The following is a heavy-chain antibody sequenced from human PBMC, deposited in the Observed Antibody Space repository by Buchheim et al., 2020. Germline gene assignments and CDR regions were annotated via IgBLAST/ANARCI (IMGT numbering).Heavy chain of an antibody. CDR3: ATRPSDLSYWYFDL. CDR2: IYHSGTT. V-gene: IGHV4-31*03. J-gene: IGHJ2*01. D-gene: IGHD6-6*01. CDR1: NGSISSDDFY. Sequence: QVQLQESGPGLVKPSQTLSLTCTVSNGSISSDDFYWSWIRQHPGKGLEWIGYIYHSGTTYYNPSLRSRLDISMHTSKNQFSLNLDSVTAADTAIYYCATRPSDLSYWYFDLWGRGTL.